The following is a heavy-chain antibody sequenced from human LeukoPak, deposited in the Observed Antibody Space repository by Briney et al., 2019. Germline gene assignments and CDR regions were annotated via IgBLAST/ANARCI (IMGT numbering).Heavy chain of an antibody. CDR1: GFTFSSYS. CDR2: ISTTSGNI. Sequence: PGGSLRLSCAASGFTFSSYSMNWVRQAPGKGLEWVAAISTTSGNIYYADSVRGRFTISRDNAKNSLYLQMNSLRVEDTALYYCARRAPSHDFDDWGQGTLVTVSS. CDR3: ARRAPSHDFDD. J-gene: IGHJ4*02. V-gene: IGHV3-21*01.